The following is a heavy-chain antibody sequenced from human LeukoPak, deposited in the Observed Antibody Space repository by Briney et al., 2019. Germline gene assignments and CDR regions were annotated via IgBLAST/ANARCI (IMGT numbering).Heavy chain of an antibody. Sequence: GGSLRLSCAASGFTFDDYAMHWVRQAPGKGLEWVSLISWDGGSTYYADSVKGRFTISRDNSKNSLYLQMNSLRAEDTALYYCAKEGGDVYYFDYWGQGTLVTVSS. CDR2: ISWDGGST. J-gene: IGHJ4*02. CDR3: AKEGGDVYYFDY. CDR1: GFTFDDYA. D-gene: IGHD3-16*01. V-gene: IGHV3-43D*03.